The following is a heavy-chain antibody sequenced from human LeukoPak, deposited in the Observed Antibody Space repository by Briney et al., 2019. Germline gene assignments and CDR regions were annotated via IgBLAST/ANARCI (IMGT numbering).Heavy chain of an antibody. CDR2: IIPIFGTA. D-gene: IGHD3-10*01. CDR3: VKEKQRDYGSGSYYPVY. J-gene: IGHJ4*02. CDR1: GGTFTSYA. V-gene: IGHV1-69*01. Sequence: SVKVSCKASGGTFTSYAISWVRQAPGQGLEWMGGIIPIFGTANYAQKFQGRVTITADESTSTAYMELSSLRYEDTAGYDSVKEKQRDYGSGSYYPVYWGQGTLVTVSS.